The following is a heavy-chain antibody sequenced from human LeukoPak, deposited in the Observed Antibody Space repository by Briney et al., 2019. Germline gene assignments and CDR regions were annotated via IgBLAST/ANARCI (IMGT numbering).Heavy chain of an antibody. D-gene: IGHD3-22*01. Sequence: GGSLRLSCAASGFTFSSFAMSWVRQAPGKGLEWVSVIADSDDSSIYADSVKGRFTISRDNSKNTVCLQMNSLRAEDTAVYYCAKGSAYYNYYYYPMDVWGQGTTVTVSS. CDR1: GFTFSSFA. CDR3: AKGSAYYNYYYYPMDV. J-gene: IGHJ6*02. V-gene: IGHV3-23*01. CDR2: IADSDDSS.